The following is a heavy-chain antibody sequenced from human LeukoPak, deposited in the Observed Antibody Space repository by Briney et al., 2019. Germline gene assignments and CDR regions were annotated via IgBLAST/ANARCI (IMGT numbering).Heavy chain of an antibody. CDR3: ARARNYYDSSGFYYEGDAFDI. V-gene: IGHV4-59*01. Sequence: PSETLSLTCSVSDDSITMYYWTWIRQPPGKGLEWIGYVDHTGSTNFNPSLNGRVSISRDTSKNLFSLRLSSVTAADTAVYYCARARNYYDSSGFYYEGDAFDIWGQGTMVTVSS. D-gene: IGHD3-22*01. J-gene: IGHJ3*02. CDR2: VDHTGST. CDR1: DDSITMYY.